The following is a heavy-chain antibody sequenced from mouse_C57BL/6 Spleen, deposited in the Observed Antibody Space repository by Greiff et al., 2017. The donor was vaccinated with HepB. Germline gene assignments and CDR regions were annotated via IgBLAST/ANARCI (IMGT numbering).Heavy chain of an antibody. CDR2: ISSGSSTI. D-gene: IGHD2-5*01. CDR1: GFTFSDYG. CDR3: AVAYYSNFYFDY. Sequence: EVHLVESGGGLVKPGGSLKLSCAASGFTFSDYGMHWVRQAPEKGLEWVAYISSGSSTIYYADTVKGRFTISRDNAKNTLFLQMTSLRSEDTAMYYCAVAYYSNFYFDYWGQGTTLTVSS. J-gene: IGHJ2*01. V-gene: IGHV5-17*01.